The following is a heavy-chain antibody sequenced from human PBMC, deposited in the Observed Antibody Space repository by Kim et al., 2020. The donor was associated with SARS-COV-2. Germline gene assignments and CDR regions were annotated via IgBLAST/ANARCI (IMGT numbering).Heavy chain of an antibody. V-gene: IGHV3-7*01. Sequence: GGSLRLSCAASGFTFSSYWMSWVRQAPGKGLEWVANTKEDGSEKYYVDSVKGRFTISRDNAKNSLYLQMNSLRAEDTAVYYCARVRWLQSQRYFDYWGQGTLVTVSS. CDR1: GFTFSSYW. J-gene: IGHJ4*02. CDR3: ARVRWLQSQRYFDY. D-gene: IGHD5-12*01. CDR2: TKEDGSEK.